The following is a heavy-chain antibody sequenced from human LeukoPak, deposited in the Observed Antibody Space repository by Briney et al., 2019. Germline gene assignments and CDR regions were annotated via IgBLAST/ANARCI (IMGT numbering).Heavy chain of an antibody. CDR1: GGSISSYY. V-gene: IGHV4-4*07. D-gene: IGHD1-1*01. J-gene: IGHJ6*02. CDR3: ARDGTGTQHGNYYGMDV. CDR2: IYTSGST. Sequence: SETLSLTCTVSGGSISSYYWSWIRQPAGKGLEWIGRIYTSGSTNYNPSLKSRVTMSVDTSKNQFSLKLSSVTAADTAVYYCARDGTGTQHGNYYGMDVWGQGTTVTVSS.